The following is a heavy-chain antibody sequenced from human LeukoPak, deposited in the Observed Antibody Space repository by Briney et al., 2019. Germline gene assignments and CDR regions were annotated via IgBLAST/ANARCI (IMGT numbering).Heavy chain of an antibody. Sequence: SETLSLTCTVSGGSISSGGYYWSWIRQHPGKGLEWIGYIYYSGSTYYNPSLKSRVTISVDTSKNQFSLKLSSVTAADTAVYYCARAGSSSLKRGYYFDYWGQGTLVTVSS. D-gene: IGHD6-6*01. CDR2: IYYSGST. V-gene: IGHV4-31*03. CDR1: GGSISSGGYY. CDR3: ARAGSSSLKRGYYFDY. J-gene: IGHJ4*02.